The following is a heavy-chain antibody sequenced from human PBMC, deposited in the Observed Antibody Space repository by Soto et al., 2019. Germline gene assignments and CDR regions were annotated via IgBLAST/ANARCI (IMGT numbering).Heavy chain of an antibody. CDR2: ISYDGSIK. Sequence: GGSLRLSCAASGFTFSSYGIHWVRQAPGKGLEWVAIISYDGSIKYYADSVKGRFTISRDNSKNTLYLQMNGLRTEDTAVYYCARDQETMVRGVNLLAYWGQGSLVTVSS. V-gene: IGHV3-30*03. CDR3: ARDQETMVRGVNLLAY. J-gene: IGHJ4*02. CDR1: GFTFSSYG. D-gene: IGHD3-10*01.